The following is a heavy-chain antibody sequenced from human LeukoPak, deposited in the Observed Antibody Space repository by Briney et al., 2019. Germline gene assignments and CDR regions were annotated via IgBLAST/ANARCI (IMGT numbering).Heavy chain of an antibody. V-gene: IGHV4-34*01. J-gene: IGHJ5*02. CDR2: VSPDGYD. D-gene: IGHD2-8*01. CDR1: GVSLTDHY. Sequence: PSDTLSLTCAVSGVSLTDHYWSWTRQSPGKGLEWIGEVSPDGYDKYNPSLKSRVNISEDSPQNQLSLRMSSATAADTAIYFFSRIRCGSGPEICYNHWAQGSLVTVSS. CDR3: SRIRCGSGPEICYNH.